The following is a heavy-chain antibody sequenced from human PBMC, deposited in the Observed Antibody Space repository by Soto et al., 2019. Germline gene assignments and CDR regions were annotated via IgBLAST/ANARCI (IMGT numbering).Heavy chain of an antibody. J-gene: IGHJ4*02. CDR1: GFSFRNYA. CDR3: ANGRATYGLLTHDY. CDR2: LTGSSSNI. Sequence: EVQLLESGGGLVQPGGSLRLSCAASGFSFRNYAMSWFRQAPGKGLGWISTLTGSSSNIYYADSVKGRFAISRDNSRNTLYLQMNSLTAEDTAVYYCANGRATYGLLTHDYWGQGTLVTVSS. D-gene: IGHD3-10*01. V-gene: IGHV3-23*01.